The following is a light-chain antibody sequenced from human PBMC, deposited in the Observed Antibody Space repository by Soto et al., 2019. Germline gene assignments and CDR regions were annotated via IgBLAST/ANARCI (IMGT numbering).Light chain of an antibody. V-gene: IGKV3-11*01. CDR3: QQRSNWPLYT. CDR1: QSVSSY. CDR2: DAS. Sequence: EIVLTRSPATLSLSPGERATLSCRASQSVSSYLAWYQQKPGQAPRLLIYDASNRATGIPARFSGSGSGTDFTLTISSLEPEDFVVYYCQQRSNWPLYTFGQGTKLEIK. J-gene: IGKJ2*01.